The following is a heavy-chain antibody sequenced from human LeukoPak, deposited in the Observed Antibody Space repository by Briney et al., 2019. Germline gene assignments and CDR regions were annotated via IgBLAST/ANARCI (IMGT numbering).Heavy chain of an antibody. CDR3: ASLAAAGREGWFDP. CDR2: IIPIFGTA. D-gene: IGHD6-13*01. V-gene: IGHV1-69*13. CDR1: GGTFSSYA. Sequence: SVKVSCKASGGTFSSYAISWVRQAPGQGLERMGGIIPIFGTANYAQKFQGRVTITADESTSTAYMELSSLRSEDTAVYYCASLAAAGREGWFDPWGQGTLVTVSS. J-gene: IGHJ5*02.